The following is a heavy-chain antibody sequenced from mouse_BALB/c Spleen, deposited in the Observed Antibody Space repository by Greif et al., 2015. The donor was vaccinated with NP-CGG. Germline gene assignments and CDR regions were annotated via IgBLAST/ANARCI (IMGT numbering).Heavy chain of an antibody. V-gene: IGHV1S130*01. Sequence: VQLVESGSVLVRPGASVKLSCKASGYTFTSSWMHWAKQRPGQGLEWIGEIHPNSGNTNYNEKFKGKATLTVDTSSSTAYVDLSSLTSEDSAVYYCARPDGGGYGNPAWFAYWGQGTLVTVSA. J-gene: IGHJ3*01. CDR1: GYTFTSSW. CDR3: ARPDGGGYGNPAWFAY. D-gene: IGHD2-1*01. CDR2: IHPNSGNT.